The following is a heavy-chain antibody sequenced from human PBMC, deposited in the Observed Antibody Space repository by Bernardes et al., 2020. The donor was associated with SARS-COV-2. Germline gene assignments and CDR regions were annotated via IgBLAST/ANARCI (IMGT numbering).Heavy chain of an antibody. CDR1: GGSISSGGYY. D-gene: IGHD3-10*01. CDR3: ARESYEDSGAFDI. V-gene: IGHV4-31*03. J-gene: IGHJ3*02. Sequence: TLSLTCTVSGGSISSGGYYWSWIRQHPGKGLEWIGYIYYSGSTYYNPSLKSRVTISVDTSKNQFSLKLSSVTAADTAMYYCARESYEDSGAFDIWGQGTMVTVSS. CDR2: IYYSGST.